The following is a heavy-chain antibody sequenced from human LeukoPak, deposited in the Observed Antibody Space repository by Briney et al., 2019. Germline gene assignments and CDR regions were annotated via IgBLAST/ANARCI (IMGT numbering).Heavy chain of an antibody. CDR3: ARVGDCSGGTCFGY. D-gene: IGHD2-15*01. Sequence: SETLSLTCTVSGGSISNYYWNWIWQPPGKGLEWIEYIYYSGSTNYNPSLKSRITISADTSKNQFSLKLSSVTAADTAVYYCARVGDCSGGTCFGYWGQGTLVTVSS. J-gene: IGHJ4*02. CDR2: IYYSGST. V-gene: IGHV4-59*01. CDR1: GGSISNYY.